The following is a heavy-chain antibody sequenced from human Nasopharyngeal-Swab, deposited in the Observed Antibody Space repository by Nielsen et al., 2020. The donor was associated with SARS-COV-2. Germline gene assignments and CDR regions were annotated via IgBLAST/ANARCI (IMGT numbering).Heavy chain of an antibody. CDR3: TTAGNIVATITDYYYGMDV. CDR2: IKSKTDGGTT. Sequence: GGSLRLSCAASGFTFSNAGMSWVRQAPGKGLEWVGRIKSKTDGGTTDYAAPVKGRFTISRDDSKNTLYLQMNSLKTEDTAVYYCTTAGNIVATITDYYYGMDVWGQGTTVTVSS. CDR1: GFTFSNAG. V-gene: IGHV3-15*01. D-gene: IGHD5-12*01. J-gene: IGHJ6*02.